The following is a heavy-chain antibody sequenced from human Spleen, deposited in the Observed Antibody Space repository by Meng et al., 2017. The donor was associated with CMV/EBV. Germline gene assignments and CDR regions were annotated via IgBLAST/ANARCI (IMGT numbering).Heavy chain of an antibody. CDR3: ARGDSSSWYRYNWFDP. D-gene: IGHD6-13*01. CDR2: INPNSGGT. CDR1: GYTFTGYY. J-gene: IGHJ5*02. V-gene: IGHV1-2*02. Sequence: ASVKVSCKASGYTFTGYYMHWVRQAPGQGLEWMGWINPNSGGTNYAQKFQGRVTMTRDTSISTAYMELSRLRSDDTAVYYCARGDSSSWYRYNWFDPWGQGTLVTVSS.